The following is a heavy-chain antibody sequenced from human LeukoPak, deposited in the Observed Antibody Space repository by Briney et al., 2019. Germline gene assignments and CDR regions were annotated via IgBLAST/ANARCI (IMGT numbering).Heavy chain of an antibody. Sequence: GASVKVSCKASGYTFTSYGISWVRQAPGQGLEWMGWISAYNGNTNYAQKLQGRVTMTTDTSTSTAYMELRSLRSDDTAVYYCARDTEFNPYIVVVPAASSYWGQGTLVTVSS. D-gene: IGHD2-2*01. V-gene: IGHV1-18*01. J-gene: IGHJ4*02. CDR1: GYTFTSYG. CDR3: ARDTEFNPYIVVVPAASSY. CDR2: ISAYNGNT.